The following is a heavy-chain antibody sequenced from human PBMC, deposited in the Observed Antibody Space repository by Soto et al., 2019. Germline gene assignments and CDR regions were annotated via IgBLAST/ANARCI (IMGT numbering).Heavy chain of an antibody. D-gene: IGHD2-2*01. J-gene: IGHJ4*02. CDR1: GYTFTSSA. Sequence: ASVKVSCKASGYTFTSSAMHWVRQAPGQRLEWMGWINAGNGNTKYSQKFQGRVTITRDTSASTAYMELSSLRSDDTAVYYCARESSTSGYYFDYWGQGTLVTVSS. CDR3: ARESSTSGYYFDY. CDR2: INAGNGNT. V-gene: IGHV1-3*01.